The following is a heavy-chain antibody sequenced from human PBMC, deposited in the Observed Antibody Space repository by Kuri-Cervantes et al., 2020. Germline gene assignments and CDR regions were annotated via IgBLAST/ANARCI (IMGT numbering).Heavy chain of an antibody. D-gene: IGHD3-22*01. CDR1: GFTFSSYW. V-gene: IGHV3-74*01. CDR2: ISSDGTFR. Sequence: GGSLRLSCAASGFTFSSYWMHWVRQAPGKGLVWVSYISSDGTFRNYADSVKGRFTISRDNVKNTLYLQMNSLRAEDTAVYYCAREADSFDYWGLGTLVTVSS. CDR3: AREADSFDY. J-gene: IGHJ4*01.